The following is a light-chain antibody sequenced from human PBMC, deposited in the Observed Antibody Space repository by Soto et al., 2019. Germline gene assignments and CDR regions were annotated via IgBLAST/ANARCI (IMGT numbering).Light chain of an antibody. CDR3: SSYTSSSTRV. Sequence: QSALTQPASVSGSPGQSITISCTGTSSDVGGYNYVSWYQQHPGKAPKLMIYEVSNRPSGVSNRFSGSKSGNTASLTSSGLRAEDEADYYCSSYTSSSTRVFGGGTKLTVL. V-gene: IGLV2-14*01. J-gene: IGLJ3*02. CDR1: SSDVGGYNY. CDR2: EVS.